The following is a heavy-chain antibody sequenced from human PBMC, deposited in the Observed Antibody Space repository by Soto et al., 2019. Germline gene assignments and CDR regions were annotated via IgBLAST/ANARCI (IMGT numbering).Heavy chain of an antibody. CDR3: ARGMTTFFRFDP. V-gene: IGHV4-31*03. J-gene: IGHJ5*02. CDR2: IYYSGST. CDR1: GGSISSGGYY. Sequence: QVQLQESGPGLVKPSQTLSLTCTVSGGSISSGGYYWSWIRQHPGKGLEWIGYIYYSGSTYYNPSIKSRVTISVDTSKNQFSLKLSSVIATDTAVYYCARGMTTFFRFDPWGQGTLVTVSS. D-gene: IGHD3-16*01.